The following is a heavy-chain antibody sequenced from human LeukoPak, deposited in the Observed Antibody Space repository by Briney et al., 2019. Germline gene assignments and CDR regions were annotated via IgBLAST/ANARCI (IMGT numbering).Heavy chain of an antibody. CDR2: ISAYNGNT. CDR1: GYTFTSYG. J-gene: IGHJ4*02. CDR3: ARVSGYSGYDSNPDFDY. D-gene: IGHD5-12*01. Sequence: GASVKVSCKASGYTFTSYGISWVRQAPGQGLEWMGWISAYNGNTNYAQKLQGRVTMTTDTSTSTAYMELRSLRSDDTAVYYCARVSGYSGYDSNPDFDYWGQGTLVTVSS. V-gene: IGHV1-18*01.